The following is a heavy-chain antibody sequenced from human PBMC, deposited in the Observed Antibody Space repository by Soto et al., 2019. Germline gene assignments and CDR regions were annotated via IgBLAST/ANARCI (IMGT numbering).Heavy chain of an antibody. CDR3: ARARMYSGAYHDY. J-gene: IGHJ4*02. V-gene: IGHV1-18*04. CDR1: GYTFSNFG. D-gene: IGHD1-26*01. Sequence: QVQLVQSGAEVENPGAPVKVSCKASGYTFSNFGINWVRQAPGQGLEWMGWITPYNGNANYAQKYQDRLTVTTDTSTNTAYLELRSLRSDDTAVYFCARARMYSGAYHDYWGQGTLVTVSS. CDR2: ITPYNGNA.